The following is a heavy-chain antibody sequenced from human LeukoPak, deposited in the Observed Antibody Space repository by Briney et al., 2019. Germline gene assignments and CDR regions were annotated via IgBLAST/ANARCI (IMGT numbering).Heavy chain of an antibody. J-gene: IGHJ4*02. CDR2: IYYSGST. CDR3: ARGNSGSYYKFDY. Sequence: PSETLSLTCTVSGGSISSYYWSWIRQPPGKGLEWIGYIYYSGSTNYNPSLKSRVTISVDTSKNQFSLKLSSVTAADTAVYYCARGNSGSYYKFDYWGQGTLVTVSS. CDR1: GGSISSYY. V-gene: IGHV4-59*12. D-gene: IGHD3-10*01.